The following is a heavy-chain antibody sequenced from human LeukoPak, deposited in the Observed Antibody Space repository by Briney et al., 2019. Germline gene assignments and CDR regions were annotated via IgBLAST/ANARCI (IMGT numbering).Heavy chain of an antibody. Sequence: GGSLRLSCAASGFTFDDYAMHWVRHAPGKGLEWVSSISWNSGSIGYADSVKGRFTISRDNSKNTLYLQMNSLRAEDTAVYYCAKDRKYYYDSSGYFDYWGQGTLVTVSS. D-gene: IGHD3-22*01. CDR2: ISWNSGSI. CDR1: GFTFDDYA. J-gene: IGHJ4*02. CDR3: AKDRKYYYDSSGYFDY. V-gene: IGHV3-9*01.